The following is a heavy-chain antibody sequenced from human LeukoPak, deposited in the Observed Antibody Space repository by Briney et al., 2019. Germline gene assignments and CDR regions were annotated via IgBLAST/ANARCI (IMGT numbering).Heavy chain of an antibody. J-gene: IGHJ6*03. D-gene: IGHD1-26*01. V-gene: IGHV4-61*02. Sequence: SQTLSLTCTVSGGSISSGSYYWSWIRQPAGKGLEWIGRIYTSGSTNYNPSLKSRVTISVDTSKKQFSLKLSSVTAADTAVYYCARESGSYYYYYMDVWGKGTTVTVSS. CDR2: IYTSGST. CDR3: ARESGSYYYYYMDV. CDR1: GGSISSGSYY.